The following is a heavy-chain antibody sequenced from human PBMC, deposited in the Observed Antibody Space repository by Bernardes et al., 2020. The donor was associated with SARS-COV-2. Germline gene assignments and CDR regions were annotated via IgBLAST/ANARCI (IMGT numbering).Heavy chain of an antibody. CDR2: ISYHGSNK. J-gene: IGHJ6*02. V-gene: IGHV3-30-3*01. D-gene: IGHD2-2*01. Sequence: GGSLTLSCASSGFSFSSYAMHWVRQAPGKGLEWVAVISYHGSNKYYADSVKGRFTISRDNSKNTLYLQMNSLRAEDTAVYYCATSYCSSTSCPAALGMDVWGQGTTVTV. CDR1: GFSFSSYA. CDR3: ATSYCSSTSCPAALGMDV.